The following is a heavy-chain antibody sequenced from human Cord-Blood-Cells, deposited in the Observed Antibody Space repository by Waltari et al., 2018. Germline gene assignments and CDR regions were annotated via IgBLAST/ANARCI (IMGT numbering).Heavy chain of an antibody. CDR3: ATTHYDILTGSDY. J-gene: IGHJ4*02. CDR1: GYTFTSYD. CDR2: MNPNSGNT. D-gene: IGHD3-9*01. V-gene: IGHV1-8*01. Sequence: QVQLVQSGAEVEKPGASVKVSCKASGYTFTSYDINWVRQATGQGLEWMGWMNPNSGNTGDAPKFQGRVTMTRNTSISTAYMELSSLRSEDTAVYYCATTHYDILTGSDYWGQGTLVTVSS.